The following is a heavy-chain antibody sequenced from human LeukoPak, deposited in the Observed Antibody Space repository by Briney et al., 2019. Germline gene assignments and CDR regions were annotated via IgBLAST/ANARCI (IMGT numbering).Heavy chain of an antibody. CDR2: ISSSGSSI. Sequence: GGSLRLSCAASGFTFSSYSMNWVRQAPGKGLEWVSYISSSGSSIFYADSVKGRFTISRDNAKNSLYLQMNSLRDDDTAVYYCARSSGYQVPPGYWGQGALVTVSS. V-gene: IGHV3-48*02. D-gene: IGHD2-2*01. J-gene: IGHJ4*02. CDR1: GFTFSSYS. CDR3: ARSSGYQVPPGY.